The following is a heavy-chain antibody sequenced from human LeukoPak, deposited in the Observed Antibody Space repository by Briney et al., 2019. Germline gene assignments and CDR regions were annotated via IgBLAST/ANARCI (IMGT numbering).Heavy chain of an antibody. Sequence: PGRSLRLSCAASGFAFSNFAMHWVRQAPGKGLDWVAVISYDGSIKDYAQSVKGRFTISRDNSKNTLFLQMNSLRAEDTAVYYCAKDPIAAAVGGRYWGQGTLVTVSS. CDR3: AKDPIAAAVGGRY. D-gene: IGHD6-13*01. CDR1: GFAFSNFA. V-gene: IGHV3-30-3*01. J-gene: IGHJ4*02. CDR2: ISYDGSIK.